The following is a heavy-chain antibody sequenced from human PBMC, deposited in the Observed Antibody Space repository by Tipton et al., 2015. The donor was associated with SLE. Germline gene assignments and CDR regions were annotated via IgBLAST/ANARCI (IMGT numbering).Heavy chain of an antibody. J-gene: IGHJ4*02. Sequence: TLSLTCTASGVSISYYYWSWIRQPPGKGLELIGYIYYNGSTNYNPSLKSRVTISEDRSKKQFSLNLTSVTAADTALYYCARAGYSSGWYGRGFDNWGQGTLVTVSS. CDR1: GVSISYYY. CDR3: ARAGYSSGWYGRGFDN. D-gene: IGHD6-19*01. CDR2: IYYNGST. V-gene: IGHV4-59*12.